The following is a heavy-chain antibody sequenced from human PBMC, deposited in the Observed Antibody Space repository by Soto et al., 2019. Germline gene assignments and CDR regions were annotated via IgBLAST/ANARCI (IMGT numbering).Heavy chain of an antibody. Sequence: QVQLVESGRGVVQPGRSLRLSCAASGFTFSSYGMHWVRQAPGKGLEWVAVISYDGSNKYYADSVKGRFTISRDNSKNTLYLQMNSLRAEVTAVYYCAKPFFGVVSNERTPFDYWGQGTLVTVSS. V-gene: IGHV3-30*18. CDR3: AKPFFGVVSNERTPFDY. D-gene: IGHD3-3*01. CDR2: ISYDGSNK. J-gene: IGHJ4*02. CDR1: GFTFSSYG.